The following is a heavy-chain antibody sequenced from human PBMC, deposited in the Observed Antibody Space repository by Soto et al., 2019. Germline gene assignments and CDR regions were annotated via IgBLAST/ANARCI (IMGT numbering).Heavy chain of an antibody. J-gene: IGHJ4*02. CDR2: IYPGDSDT. Sequence: GESLKISCKGSGYSFTSYRIGWVRQMPGKGLEWMGIIYPGDSDTRYSPSFQGQVTISADKSISTAYLQWSSLKASDTAMYYCARRLEYYDFWSGYYLDYWGQGTLVTAAS. CDR3: ARRLEYYDFWSGYYLDY. V-gene: IGHV5-51*01. CDR1: GYSFTSYR. D-gene: IGHD3-3*01.